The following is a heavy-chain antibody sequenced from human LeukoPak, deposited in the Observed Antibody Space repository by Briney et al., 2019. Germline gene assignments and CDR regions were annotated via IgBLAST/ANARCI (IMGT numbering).Heavy chain of an antibody. D-gene: IGHD6-13*01. CDR3: ARQSAGDFDY. CDR2: IYYSGST. V-gene: IGHV4-39*01. J-gene: IGHJ4*02. Sequence: SETLSLTCTVSGGSISSSSYYWGWIRQPPGKGLEWIGSIYYSGSTYYNPSLKSRVTISVDTPKNQFSLKLSSVTAADTAVYYCARQSAGDFDYWGQGTLVTVSS. CDR1: GGSISSSSYY.